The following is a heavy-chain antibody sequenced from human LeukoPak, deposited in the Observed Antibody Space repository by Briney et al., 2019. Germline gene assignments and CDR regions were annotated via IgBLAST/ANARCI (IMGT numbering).Heavy chain of an antibody. CDR2: ISYDGSNK. CDR3: AKETPTYREYDY. V-gene: IGHV3-30*18. J-gene: IGHJ4*02. Sequence: GGSLRLSCAASGFTFRSYGMHWVRQAPGKGLEWVAVISYDGSNKYYADSVKGRFTISRDNSKNTLYLQMSSLRPEDTAVYYCAKETPTYREYDYWAQGTLVSVSS. CDR1: GFTFRSYG. D-gene: IGHD2/OR15-2a*01.